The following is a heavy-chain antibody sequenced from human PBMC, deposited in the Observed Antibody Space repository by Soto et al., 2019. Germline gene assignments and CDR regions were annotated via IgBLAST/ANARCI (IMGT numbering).Heavy chain of an antibody. Sequence: GGSLRLSCAASGFTFSSYWMSWVRQAPGKGLEWVANIKQDGSEKYYVDSVKGRFTISRDNAKSSLYLQMNSLRAEDTAVYYCAREAKPSSSDYYYYYYMDVWGKGTTVTVSS. CDR2: IKQDGSEK. V-gene: IGHV3-7*01. CDR1: GFTFSSYW. J-gene: IGHJ6*03. CDR3: AREAKPSSSDYYYYYYMDV. D-gene: IGHD2-2*01.